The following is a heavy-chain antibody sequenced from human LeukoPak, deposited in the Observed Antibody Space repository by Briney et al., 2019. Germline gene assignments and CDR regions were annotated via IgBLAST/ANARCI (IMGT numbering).Heavy chain of an antibody. CDR3: ATDLGGSYDPYYFYSYY. CDR2: FDPEDGET. V-gene: IGHV1-24*01. J-gene: IGHJ4*02. D-gene: IGHD1-26*01. CDR1: GHALTELS. Sequence: ASVKVSCKVSGHALTELSMHWVRQAPGKGLEWMGGFDPEDGETIYAQKFQGRVTMTEDTSTDTAYMELSSLRSEDTAVYYCATDLGGSYDPYYFYSYYWGQGTLVTVSS.